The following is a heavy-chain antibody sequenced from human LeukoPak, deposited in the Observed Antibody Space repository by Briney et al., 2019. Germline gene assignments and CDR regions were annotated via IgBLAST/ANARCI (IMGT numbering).Heavy chain of an antibody. CDR2: ISYDGSNK. Sequence: QSGGSLRLSCAASGFTFSSYGMHWVRQAPGKGLEWVAVISYDGSNKYYADSVKGRFTISRDNSKNTLYLQMNSLRAEDTAVYYCAKDRITYCGGDCLVYFQHWGQGTLVTVSS. CDR1: GFTFSSYG. CDR3: AKDRITYCGGDCLVYFQH. D-gene: IGHD2-21*02. J-gene: IGHJ1*01. V-gene: IGHV3-30*18.